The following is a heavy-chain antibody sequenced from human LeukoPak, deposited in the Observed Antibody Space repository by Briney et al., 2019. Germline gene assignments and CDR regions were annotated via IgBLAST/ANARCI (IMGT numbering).Heavy chain of an antibody. Sequence: GGSLRLSCAASGFTFSSYAMSWVRQAPGKGLEWVSAISGSGGSTYYADSAKGRFTISRDNSKNTLYLQMNSLRAEDTAVYFCARVGALSSSWLLYWGQGTLVTVSS. J-gene: IGHJ4*02. CDR2: ISGSGGST. CDR1: GFTFSSYA. D-gene: IGHD6-13*01. V-gene: IGHV3-23*01. CDR3: ARVGALSSSWLLY.